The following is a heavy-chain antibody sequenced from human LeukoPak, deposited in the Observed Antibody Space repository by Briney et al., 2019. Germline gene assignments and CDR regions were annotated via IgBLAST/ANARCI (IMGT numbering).Heavy chain of an antibody. J-gene: IGHJ4*02. V-gene: IGHV3-15*01. D-gene: IGHD5-12*01. CDR3: VRDGGVSGYDLLDY. CDR1: GFTFSNAW. CDR2: IKSKTEGGTT. Sequence: PGGSLRLSCAASGFTFSNAWMSWVRQAPGKGLEWVGRIKSKTEGGTTDYAVPVKGRFIISRDDSKNTLYLQMNSLKTEDTAVYYCVRDGGVSGYDLLDYWGQGTLVTVSS.